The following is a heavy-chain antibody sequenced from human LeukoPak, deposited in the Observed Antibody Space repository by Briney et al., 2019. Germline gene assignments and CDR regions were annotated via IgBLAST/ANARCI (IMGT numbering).Heavy chain of an antibody. CDR2: IIPILGIA. CDR1: GGTFSSYA. Sequence: VASVKVSCKASGGTFSSYAISWVRQAPGQGLEWMGRIIPILGIANYAQKFQGRVTITADKSTSTAYMELSSLRSEDTAVYYCARGWYEVEYCSSTSCHNWFDPWGQGTLVTVSS. J-gene: IGHJ5*02. V-gene: IGHV1-69*04. D-gene: IGHD2-2*01. CDR3: ARGWYEVEYCSSTSCHNWFDP.